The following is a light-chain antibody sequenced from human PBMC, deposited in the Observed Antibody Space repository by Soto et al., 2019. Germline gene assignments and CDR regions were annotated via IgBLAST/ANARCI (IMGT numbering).Light chain of an antibody. J-gene: IGKJ2*01. CDR2: DAS. CDR3: QQYGSSPYT. CDR1: QSVSSSY. Sequence: EIVLTQSPGTLSLSPGERATLSCRASQSVSSSYLAWYQQKPGQAPRLLIYDASSRATGIPDRFSGSGSGTSFTLTISRLEPDDFAVYFGQQYGSSPYTFGQGPKLEIK. V-gene: IGKV3-20*01.